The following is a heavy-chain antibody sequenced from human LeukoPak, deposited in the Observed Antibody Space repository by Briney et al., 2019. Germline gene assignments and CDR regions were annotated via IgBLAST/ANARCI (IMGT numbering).Heavy chain of an antibody. D-gene: IGHD2-21*02. J-gene: IGHJ3*02. Sequence: PGGSLRLSCAASGFHLSSYWMHWVGQAPGKGLAWVSRVNSDGSSTGYADSGKGRFTISSENAKNTMYLQINSARSEDTAVYYSARGYCGGDCYRGDAFDIWGQGTMVTVSS. CDR1: GFHLSSYW. CDR3: ARGYCGGDCYRGDAFDI. V-gene: IGHV3-74*01. CDR2: VNSDGSST.